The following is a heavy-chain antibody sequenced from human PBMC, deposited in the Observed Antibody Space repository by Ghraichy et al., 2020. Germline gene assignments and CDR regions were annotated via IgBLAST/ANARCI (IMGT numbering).Heavy chain of an antibody. J-gene: IGHJ6*02. CDR2: IYYSGST. D-gene: IGHD1/OR15-1a*01. V-gene: IGHV4-59*12. CDR3: ARDKINWNNGMDV. CDR1: GGSISSYY. Sequence: SETLSLTCTVSGGSISSYYWSWIRQPPGKGLEWIGYIYYSGSTNYNPSLKSRVTISVDTSKNQFSLKLSSVTAADTAVYYCARDKINWNNGMDVWGQGTTVTVSS.